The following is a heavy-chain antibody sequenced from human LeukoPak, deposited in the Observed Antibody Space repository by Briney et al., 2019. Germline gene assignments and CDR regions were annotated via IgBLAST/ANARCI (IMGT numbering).Heavy chain of an antibody. CDR2: FYYSGSV. J-gene: IGHJ5*02. CDR1: GDSITSSDYF. V-gene: IGHV4-39*07. Sequence: SETLSLTCTVSGDSITSSDYFWDWIRQSPGKGLEWIGSFYYSGSVYYNPSLKSRVSISVDASRNQFSLKLTSVTAADTAVYYCARENDKLHHWLDPWGQGTLVTVSS. CDR3: ARENDKLHHWLDP. D-gene: IGHD3-9*01.